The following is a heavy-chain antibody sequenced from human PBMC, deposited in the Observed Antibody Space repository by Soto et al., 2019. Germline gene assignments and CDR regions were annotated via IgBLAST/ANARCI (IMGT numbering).Heavy chain of an antibody. CDR1: GFTFNDYA. CDR3: VQPGGLRGGVYFDY. D-gene: IGHD2-15*01. Sequence: GGSRRRSWSPCGFTFNDYALHWVRQAPGKGMEYGSTISGNGGSTYYEDSGKGRLTISRDRTKKTLYLQMSSLRAEHTPVSYCVQPGGLRGGVYFDYWGQGALVTASS. V-gene: IGHV3-64D*06. J-gene: IGHJ4*02. CDR2: ISGNGGST.